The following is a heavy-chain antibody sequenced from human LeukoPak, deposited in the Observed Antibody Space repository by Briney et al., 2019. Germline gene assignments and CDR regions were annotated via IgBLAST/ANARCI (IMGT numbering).Heavy chain of an antibody. Sequence: GSSAKVSCKASGGTFSSYAISWVRQAPGQGLEWMGGIIPTFGTANYAQKFQGRVTITADESTSTAYMELSSLRSEDTAVYYCASGTLLWFGEAALGYYYYMDVWGKGTTVTISS. D-gene: IGHD3-10*01. V-gene: IGHV1-69*01. CDR1: GGTFSSYA. CDR2: IIPTFGTA. J-gene: IGHJ6*03. CDR3: ASGTLLWFGEAALGYYYYMDV.